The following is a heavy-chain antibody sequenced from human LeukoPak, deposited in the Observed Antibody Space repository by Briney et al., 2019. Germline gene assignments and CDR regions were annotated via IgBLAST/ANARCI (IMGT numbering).Heavy chain of an antibody. CDR3: ATAATYCYDSSGYYFDY. CDR2: ISAYNGNT. CDR1: GYTFTSYG. V-gene: IGHV1-18*01. J-gene: IGHJ4*02. D-gene: IGHD3-22*01. Sequence: ASVKVSCKASGYTFTSYGISWVRQAPGQGLEWMGWISAYNGNTNYAQKLQGRVTMTTDTSTSTAYMELSSLRSEDTAVYYCATAATYCYDSSGYYFDYWGQGTLVTVSS.